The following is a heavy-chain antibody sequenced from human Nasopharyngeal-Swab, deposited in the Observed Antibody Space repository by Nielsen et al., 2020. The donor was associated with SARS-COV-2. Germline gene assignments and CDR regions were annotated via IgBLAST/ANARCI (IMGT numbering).Heavy chain of an antibody. J-gene: IGHJ4*02. CDR1: GFTFSSLG. Sequence: GESPKISCAASGFTFSSLGMDRVRQAPGKGLEWVAVISYDGSNEYYGDSVKGRFTISRDNSKNKLYLQMNSLRVDDTAVYYCARAWGYGITGSWGQGTLVTVSS. CDR3: ARAWGYGITGS. V-gene: IGHV3-30*03. D-gene: IGHD5-12*01. CDR2: ISYDGSNE.